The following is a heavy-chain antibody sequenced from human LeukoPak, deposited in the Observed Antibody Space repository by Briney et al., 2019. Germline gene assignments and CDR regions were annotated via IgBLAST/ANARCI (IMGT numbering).Heavy chain of an antibody. CDR2: IKSKTDGGTT. CDR1: GFTVSSNS. V-gene: IGHV3-15*01. J-gene: IGHJ4*02. D-gene: IGHD1-26*01. CDR3: TTADTYLNPWVVGATEDDY. Sequence: GGSLRLSCTVSGFTVSSNSMSWVRQAPGKGLEWVGRIKSKTDGGTTDYAAPVKGRFTISRDDSKNTLYLQMNSLKTEDTAVYYCTTADTYLNPWVVGATEDDYWGQGTLVTVSS.